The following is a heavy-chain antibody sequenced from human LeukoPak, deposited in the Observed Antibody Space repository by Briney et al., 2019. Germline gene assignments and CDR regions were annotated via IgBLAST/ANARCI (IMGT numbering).Heavy chain of an antibody. CDR1: GGTFSSYA. V-gene: IGHV1-69*13. J-gene: IGHJ6*02. CDR2: IIPIFGTA. Sequence: SVKVSCKASGGTFSSYAISWVRQAPGQGLEWMGGIIPIFGTANYAQKFQGRVTITADESTSTAYMELSSLRSEDTAVYYCARAQPMGYGMDVWGQGTTVTVSS. CDR3: ARAQPMGYGMDV. D-gene: IGHD1-14*01.